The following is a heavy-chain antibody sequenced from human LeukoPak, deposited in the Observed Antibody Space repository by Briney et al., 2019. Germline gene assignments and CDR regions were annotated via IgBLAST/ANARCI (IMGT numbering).Heavy chain of an antibody. Sequence: SETLSLTCAVSGGSISSGGYSWSWTRQPPGKGLEWIGYIYHSGSTYYNPSLKSRATISVDRSKNQFSLKLSSVTAADTAVYYCARRSGYSYGWGPYYFDYWGQGTLLTVSS. J-gene: IGHJ4*02. D-gene: IGHD5-18*01. CDR1: GGSISSGGYS. CDR2: IYHSGST. V-gene: IGHV4-30-2*01. CDR3: ARRSGYSYGWGPYYFDY.